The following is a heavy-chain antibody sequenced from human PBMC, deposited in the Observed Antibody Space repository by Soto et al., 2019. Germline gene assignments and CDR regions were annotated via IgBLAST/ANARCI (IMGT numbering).Heavy chain of an antibody. CDR1: GYRFSTYW. Sequence: PGESLKISCKASGYRFSTYWIGWVRQRPGKGPEWMAIIYPGDSDTRENPSFQGQVTISADKSSNTVHLQCRSLKASDTAIYYCARLGGIVDTGTWIQWGQGTPVTVSS. CDR3: ARLGGIVDTGTWIQ. D-gene: IGHD1-26*01. V-gene: IGHV5-51*01. J-gene: IGHJ4*02. CDR2: IYPGDSDT.